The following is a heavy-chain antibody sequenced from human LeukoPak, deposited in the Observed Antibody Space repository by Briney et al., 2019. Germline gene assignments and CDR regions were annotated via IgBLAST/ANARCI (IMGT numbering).Heavy chain of an antibody. D-gene: IGHD3-9*01. CDR3: ARPLLRYFDWLFQRADASDI. Sequence: PSETLSLTCAVYGGSFSGYYWSWIRLPPGKGLEWIGEINHSGSTNYNPSLKSRVTISVDTSKNQFSLKLSSVTAADTAVYYCARPLLRYFDWLFQRADASDIWGQGTMVTVSS. J-gene: IGHJ3*02. CDR1: GGSFSGYY. CDR2: INHSGST. V-gene: IGHV4-34*01.